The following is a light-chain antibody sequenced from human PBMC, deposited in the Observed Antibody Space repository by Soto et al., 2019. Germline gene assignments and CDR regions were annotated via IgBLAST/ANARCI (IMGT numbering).Light chain of an antibody. CDR2: DES. J-gene: IGKJ1*01. CDR1: QSVTSY. V-gene: IGKV3-20*01. CDR3: QQYGSSPVT. Sequence: ELVLTQSPATLSLSPGESATLSCRASQSVTSYLAWYQQRPGQAPRLLIYDESRRATGIPDRFSGSGSGTDLNLTVSRLEPEDFAVYYCQQYGSSPVTCGQGTKVDIK.